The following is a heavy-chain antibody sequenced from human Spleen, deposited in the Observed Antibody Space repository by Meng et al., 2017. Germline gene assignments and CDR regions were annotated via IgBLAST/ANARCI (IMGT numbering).Heavy chain of an antibody. D-gene: IGHD6-19*01. CDR1: GGSISTSCYY. CDR3: VRSSAWVRTGFDP. Sequence: QPQLQESGPGLVRPSEALSLTCSVSGGSISTSCYYWGWTRQPPGKGLEWIGGIGHSGFTYYTPSLKSRVTVSIDTSRNQFSLWLTSVTAADTAVYYCVRSSAWVRTGFDPWGQGTLVTVSS. CDR2: IGHSGFT. J-gene: IGHJ5*02. V-gene: IGHV4-39*01.